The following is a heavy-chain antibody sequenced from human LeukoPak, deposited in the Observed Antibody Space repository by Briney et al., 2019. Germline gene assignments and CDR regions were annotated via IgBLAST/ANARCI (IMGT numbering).Heavy chain of an antibody. CDR2: INPNSGGS. CDR1: GYRFSGYY. D-gene: IGHD2-15*01. J-gene: IGHJ4*02. V-gene: IGHV1-2*02. CDR3: ARRHGRCSDGSCYYPDY. Sequence: AASVRVSCKASGYRFSGYYMYWVRQAPGQGLEWMGWINPNSGGSKYAQKFQGRVTMTRNSSITTAYMELSSLRSEDTAVYYCARRHGRCSDGSCYYPDYWGQGTLVTVSS.